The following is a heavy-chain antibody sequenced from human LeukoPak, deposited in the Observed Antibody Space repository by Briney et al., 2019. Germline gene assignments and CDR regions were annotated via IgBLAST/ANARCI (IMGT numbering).Heavy chain of an antibody. CDR1: GYTFTGYY. V-gene: IGHV1-2*02. D-gene: IGHD3-3*01. Sequence: VASVKVSCKASGYTFTGYYMHWVRQAPGQGLEWMGWINPNSGGTNYAQKFQGRVTMTRDMSTSTVYMELSSLRSEDTAVYYCARGPLQDYYDFWSGYYTGYYYMDVWGKGTTVTVSS. CDR3: ARGPLQDYYDFWSGYYTGYYYMDV. J-gene: IGHJ6*03. CDR2: INPNSGGT.